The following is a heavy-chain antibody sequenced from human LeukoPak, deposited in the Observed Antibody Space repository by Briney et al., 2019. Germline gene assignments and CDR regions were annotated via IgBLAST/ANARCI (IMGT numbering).Heavy chain of an antibody. CDR3: ARTGGSFYFYYYMDV. CDR1: GGSISSYY. V-gene: IGHV4-59*12. D-gene: IGHD1-26*01. J-gene: IGHJ6*03. CDR2: IYYSGST. Sequence: SETLSLTCTVSGGSISSYYWSWIRQPPGKGLEWIGYIYYSGSTYYNPSLKSRVTISVDTSKNQFSLKLSSMTAADTAVYYCARTGGSFYFYYYMDVWGKGTTVTVSS.